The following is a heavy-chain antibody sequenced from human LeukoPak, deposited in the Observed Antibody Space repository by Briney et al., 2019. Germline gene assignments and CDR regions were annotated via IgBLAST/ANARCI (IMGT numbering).Heavy chain of an antibody. V-gene: IGHV1-2*02. Sequence: GASVKVSCKASGYTFTFYYIHWMRQAPGQGLEWMGGINPNTGDTDYAHKFQGRVTMTRDTSINTAYMEVTRLTSDDTAMYYCARYLHLFYGSGTDAPGVGFDAWGQGTLVIVSS. CDR2: INPNTGDT. D-gene: IGHD3-10*01. J-gene: IGHJ5*02. CDR1: GYTFTFYY. CDR3: ARYLHLFYGSGTDAPGVGFDA.